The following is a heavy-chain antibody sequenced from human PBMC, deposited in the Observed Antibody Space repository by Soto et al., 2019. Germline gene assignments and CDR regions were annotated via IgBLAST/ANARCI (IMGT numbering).Heavy chain of an antibody. Sequence: SETLSLTCTVSGGSISSRSYYWGWIRQPPGKGLEWIGSIYYSGSTYYNPSLKSRVTISVDTSKNQFSLKLSSVTAADTAVYYCARHAYCSSTSCYDIVVVVAANYFDYWGQGTLVTVSS. CDR3: ARHAYCSSTSCYDIVVVVAANYFDY. CDR2: IYYSGST. J-gene: IGHJ4*02. CDR1: GGSISSRSYY. D-gene: IGHD2-2*01. V-gene: IGHV4-39*01.